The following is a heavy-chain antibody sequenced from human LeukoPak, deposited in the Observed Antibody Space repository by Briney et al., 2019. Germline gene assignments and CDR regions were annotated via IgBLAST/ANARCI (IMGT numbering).Heavy chain of an antibody. Sequence: GESLKISCKGSGYSFTSYWIGWVRQMPGKGLEWMGIIYPGDSDTRYSPSFEGQVTISADKSISTAYLQSSSLKASATAMYYCARTADILPGGEYYYGMDVWGKGPTVSVSS. V-gene: IGHV5-51*01. D-gene: IGHD3-9*01. CDR1: GYSFTSYW. CDR2: IYPGDSDT. J-gene: IGHJ6*04. CDR3: ARTADILPGGEYYYGMDV.